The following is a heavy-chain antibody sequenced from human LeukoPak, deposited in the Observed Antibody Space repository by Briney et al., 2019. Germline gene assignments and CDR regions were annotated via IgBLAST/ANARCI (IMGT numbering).Heavy chain of an antibody. V-gene: IGHV1-46*01. CDR3: ARVFPTYYYDSSGPMGWFDP. CDR1: GYTFTSYY. CDR2: INPSGGST. Sequence: ASVKVSCKASGYTFTSYYMHWVRQAPGQGLEWMGIINPSGGSTSYAQKFQGRVTMTRDTSTSTVYMELSSLRSEDTAVYYCARVFPTYYYDSSGPMGWFDPWGQGTLVTVSS. D-gene: IGHD3-22*01. J-gene: IGHJ5*02.